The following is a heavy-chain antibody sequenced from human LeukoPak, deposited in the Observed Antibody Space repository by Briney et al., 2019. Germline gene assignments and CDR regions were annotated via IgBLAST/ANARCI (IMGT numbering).Heavy chain of an antibody. J-gene: IGHJ4*02. Sequence: GGSLRLSCAASGFTFSSYWMHWVRHAPGKGLVWVSRINSDGSSTNYADSVKGRFTISRDNAKNTLYLQMNSLRAEDTAVYYCARGQLSTRGIDYWGQGTLVTVSS. CDR2: INSDGSST. CDR1: GFTFSSYW. CDR3: ARGQLSTRGIDY. D-gene: IGHD5-18*01. V-gene: IGHV3-74*01.